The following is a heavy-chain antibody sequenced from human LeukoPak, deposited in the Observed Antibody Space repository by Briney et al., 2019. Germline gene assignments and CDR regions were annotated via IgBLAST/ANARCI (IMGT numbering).Heavy chain of an antibody. CDR1: GGSFSGYY. J-gene: IGHJ4*02. CDR2: INHSGST. V-gene: IGHV4-34*01. Sequence: PSETLSLTCAVYGGSFSGYYWSWIRQPPGKELEWIGEINHSGSTNYNPSLKSRVTISVDTSKNQFSLKLSSVTAADTAVCYCARGRSAVSLDYWGQGTLVTVSS. D-gene: IGHD4-17*01. CDR3: ARGRSAVSLDY.